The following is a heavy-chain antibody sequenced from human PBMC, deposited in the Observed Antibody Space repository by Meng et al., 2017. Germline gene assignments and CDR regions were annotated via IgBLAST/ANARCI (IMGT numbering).Heavy chain of an antibody. CDR1: GGSVSSGSYY. J-gene: IGHJ4*02. CDR2: IYYSGST. D-gene: IGHD2-15*01. Sequence: QVQLQESGPGCGGPPGTLSLTCTVSGGSVSSGSYYWSWIRQPPGKGLEWIGYIYYSGSTNYNPSLKSRVTISVDTSKNQFSLKLSSVTTADTAVYYCARDCSGGSCYSIGVWGQGTLVTVSS. CDR3: ARDCSGGSCYSIGV. V-gene: IGHV4-61*01.